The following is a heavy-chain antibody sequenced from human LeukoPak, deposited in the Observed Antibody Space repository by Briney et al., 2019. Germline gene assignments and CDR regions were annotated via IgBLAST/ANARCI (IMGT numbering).Heavy chain of an antibody. V-gene: IGHV3-74*01. D-gene: IGHD3-10*01. J-gene: IGHJ4*02. Sequence: GGSLRLSCAASGFSLSVFWMHWVRQVPGKGPVWVSRIKTDGSITDYADSVKGRFTISRDNAKNTLYLQMNSLRAEDTAVYYCAREGRLQGFDYWGQGTLVTVSS. CDR3: AREGRLQGFDY. CDR1: GFSLSVFW. CDR2: IKTDGSIT.